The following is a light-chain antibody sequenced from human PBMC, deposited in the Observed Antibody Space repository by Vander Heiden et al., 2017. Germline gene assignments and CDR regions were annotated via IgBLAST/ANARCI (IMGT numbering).Light chain of an antibody. J-gene: IGKJ1*01. CDR3: QQYGNSLWT. CDR1: QSVSSSH. Sequence: DIVLPQSPGTLSFSPGERATIACRASQSVSSSHVAWYQQKPSEAPRLLKYGASSRANGIPDRFSGSGSGKDFTITSSRLEAEDFAFYYCQQYGNSLWTFGQGTKVEIK. V-gene: IGKV3-20*01. CDR2: GAS.